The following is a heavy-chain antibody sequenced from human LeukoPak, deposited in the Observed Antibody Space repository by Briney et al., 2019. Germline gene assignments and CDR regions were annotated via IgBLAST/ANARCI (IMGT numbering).Heavy chain of an antibody. V-gene: IGHV4-34*01. D-gene: IGHD6-6*01. J-gene: IGHJ4*02. CDR3: ARRRGTGSSSSFDY. CDR2: INHSGST. Sequence: NSSETLSHTCAVYGGSFSGYYWSWIRQPPGKGLEWIGEINHSGSTNYNPSLKSRVTISVDTSKNQFSLRLSSVTAADTAVYYCARRRGTGSSSSFDYWGQGTLVTVSS. CDR1: GGSFSGYY.